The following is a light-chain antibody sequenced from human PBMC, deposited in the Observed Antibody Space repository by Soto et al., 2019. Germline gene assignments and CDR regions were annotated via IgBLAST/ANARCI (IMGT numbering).Light chain of an antibody. J-gene: IGKJ1*01. V-gene: IGKV1-39*01. Sequence: DIQMTQSPSSLSASVGDRVSVTCRTSQNITKFLNWYQEKPGKAPKVLIYVTSNLENGVPSRFSDSGSGTHFTLPIRSLQPQDFAPYYCQQTFSARGTFGPGTRVEVK. CDR2: VTS. CDR3: QQTFSARGT. CDR1: QNITKF.